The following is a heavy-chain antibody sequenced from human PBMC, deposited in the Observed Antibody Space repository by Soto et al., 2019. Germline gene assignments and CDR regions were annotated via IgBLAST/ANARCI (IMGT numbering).Heavy chain of an antibody. CDR2: INHSGST. V-gene: IGHV4-34*01. CDR3: EVTTVDDDAFDI. D-gene: IGHD4-17*01. J-gene: IGHJ3*02. Sequence: SETLSLTCAVYGGSFSGYYWSWIRQPPGKGLEWIGEINHSGSTNYNPSLKSRVTISVDTSKNQFSLKLSSVTAADSAVYYCEVTTVDDDAFDIWAKGKMITVSS. CDR1: GGSFSGYY.